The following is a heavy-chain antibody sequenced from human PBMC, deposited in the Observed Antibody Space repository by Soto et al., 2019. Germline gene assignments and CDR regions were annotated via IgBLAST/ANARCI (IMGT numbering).Heavy chain of an antibody. CDR2: IYPGDSDT. CDR3: ARSYDPYYYGMDV. Sequence: GESLKLSCKGSGYSFTSYWIGWVRQMPGKGLEWMGIIYPGDSDTRYSPSFQGQVTISADKSISTAYLQWSSLKASDTAMYYCARSYDPYYYGMDVWGQGTTVTVSS. J-gene: IGHJ6*02. V-gene: IGHV5-51*01. D-gene: IGHD1-26*01. CDR1: GYSFTSYW.